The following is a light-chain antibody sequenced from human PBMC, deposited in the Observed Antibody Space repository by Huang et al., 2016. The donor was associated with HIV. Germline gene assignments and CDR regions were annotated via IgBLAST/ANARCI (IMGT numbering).Light chain of an antibody. Sequence: EFVLTQSPATLSLSPGERATLSCRASQSVGTYLAWYQQKPGQAPRLLIYDASNRAAGIPARLSGSGSGTDFTLTISSLEPEEFAVYYCQQRTNWPPVLSFGGGTKVEMK. V-gene: IGKV3-11*01. CDR3: QQRTNWPPVLS. J-gene: IGKJ4*01. CDR1: QSVGTY. CDR2: DAS.